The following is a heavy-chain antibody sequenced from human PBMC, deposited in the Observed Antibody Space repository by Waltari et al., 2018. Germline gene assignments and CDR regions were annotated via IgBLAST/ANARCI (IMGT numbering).Heavy chain of an antibody. V-gene: IGHV4-34*01. CDR3: VRGFTYRYYYYGMDV. J-gene: IGHJ6*02. D-gene: IGHD3-16*02. CDR1: GGSFSGYY. Sequence: QVQLQQWGAGLLKPSETLSLTCAVYGGSFSGYYWSWIRQPPGKGLEWIGEINHSGSTNYNPSLKSRVTISVYTSKTQFSLKLSSVTAADTAVYYCVRGFTYRYYYYGMDVWGHGTTVTVSS. CDR2: INHSGST.